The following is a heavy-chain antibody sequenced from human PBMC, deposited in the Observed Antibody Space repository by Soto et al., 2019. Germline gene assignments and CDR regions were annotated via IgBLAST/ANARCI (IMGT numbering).Heavy chain of an antibody. CDR3: ARDRVRFFVYYGMDV. V-gene: IGHV3-33*01. CDR2: IWYDGSNK. Sequence: SLRLSCAASGFTFSSYGMHWVRQAPGKGLEWVAVIWYDGSNKYYADSVKGRFTISRDNSKNTLYLQMNSLRAEDTAVYYCARDRVRFFVYYGMDVWGQGTTVTVSS. CDR1: GFTFSSYG. D-gene: IGHD3-3*01. J-gene: IGHJ6*02.